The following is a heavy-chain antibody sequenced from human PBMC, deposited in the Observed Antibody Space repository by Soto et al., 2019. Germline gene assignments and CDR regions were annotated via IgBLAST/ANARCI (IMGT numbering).Heavy chain of an antibody. D-gene: IGHD3-16*01. V-gene: IGHV1-69*13. J-gene: IGHJ4*02. Sequence: SVKVSCKASGGTFSSYAISWVRQAPGQGLEWMGGIIPIFGTANYAQKFQGRVTITADESTSTAYMELSSLRSEDTAVYYCARRLGETENYFDYRGQGTLVTVSS. CDR1: GGTFSSYA. CDR2: IIPIFGTA. CDR3: ARRLGETENYFDY.